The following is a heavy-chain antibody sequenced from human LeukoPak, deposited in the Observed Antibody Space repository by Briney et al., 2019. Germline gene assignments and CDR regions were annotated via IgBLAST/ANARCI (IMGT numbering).Heavy chain of an antibody. V-gene: IGHV4-34*01. J-gene: IGHJ4*02. Sequence: SETLSLTCAVYGGSFSGYYWSWIRQPPGKGLEWIGEINHSGSTKYNPSLKSPVTKLVDTSKNHFSLKLSSVTAADTAVYYCARESTSLGLGYWGQGTLVTVSS. CDR2: INHSGST. CDR1: GGSFSGYY. D-gene: IGHD2/OR15-2a*01. CDR3: ARESTSLGLGY.